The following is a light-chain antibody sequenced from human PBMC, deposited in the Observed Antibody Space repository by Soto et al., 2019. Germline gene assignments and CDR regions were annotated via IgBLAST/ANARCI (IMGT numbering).Light chain of an antibody. V-gene: IGLV6-57*04. CDR3: QSYDNSNQI. CDR2: EDN. J-gene: IGLJ2*01. CDR1: SGSIGSNY. Sequence: NFMLTQPHSVSESPGKTVTISCTRSSGSIGSNYVQWYQQRPGSAPTTIIYEDNRRPSGVPDRFSGSSDSSSNSASLTISGLQTEDEADYYCQSYDNSNQIFGGGTKLIVL.